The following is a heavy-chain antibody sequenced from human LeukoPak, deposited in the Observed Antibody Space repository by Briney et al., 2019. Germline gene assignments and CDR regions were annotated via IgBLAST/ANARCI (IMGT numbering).Heavy chain of an antibody. J-gene: IGHJ4*02. CDR3: ARPGSGGPDY. V-gene: IGHV5-51*01. CDR1: GYSFHNYW. Sequence: GASLKISCKGSGYSFHNYWIGWVRQMPGKGLEWMAIIFPYDSDTRYSPSFQGQVTISADKSISTAYLQWNSLKASDTAMYYCARPGSGGPDYWGQGTPVTVSS. CDR2: IFPYDSDT. D-gene: IGHD3-3*01.